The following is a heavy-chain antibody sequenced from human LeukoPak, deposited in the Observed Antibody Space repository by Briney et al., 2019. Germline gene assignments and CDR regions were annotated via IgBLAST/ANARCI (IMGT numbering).Heavy chain of an antibody. CDR3: ARDVSYYYDSSRDAFDI. V-gene: IGHV3-21*01. D-gene: IGHD3-22*01. CDR1: GFTFSSYS. CDR2: ISSSSSYI. Sequence: GGSLRLSCAASGFTFSSYSMNWVRQAPGEGLEWVSSISSSSSYIYYADSVKGRFTISRDNAKNSLYLQMNSLRAEDTAVYYCARDVSYYYDSSRDAFDIWGQGTMVTVSS. J-gene: IGHJ3*02.